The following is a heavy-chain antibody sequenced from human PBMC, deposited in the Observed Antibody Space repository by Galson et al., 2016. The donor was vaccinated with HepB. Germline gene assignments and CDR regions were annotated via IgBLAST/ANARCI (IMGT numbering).Heavy chain of an antibody. CDR3: ARMKKLLYGWGWFDP. D-gene: IGHD3-10*01. Sequence: TLSLTCTVSGASMKSGDYSWSWIRQPPGRALEWIAYISYRGDSYYNPSLRSRVTISVDRSKNQFSLRLNSVTAADTAVYYCARMKKLLYGWGWFDPWGQGALVSVSS. CDR1: GASMKSGDYS. CDR2: ISYRGDS. J-gene: IGHJ5*02. V-gene: IGHV4-30-2*01.